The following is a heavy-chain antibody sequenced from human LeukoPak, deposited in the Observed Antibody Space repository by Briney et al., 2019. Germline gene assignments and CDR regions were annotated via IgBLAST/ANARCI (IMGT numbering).Heavy chain of an antibody. V-gene: IGHV1-69*05. CDR2: IIPIFGTA. Sequence: SVKVSCKASGGTFSSYAISWVRQAPGQGLEWMGRIIPIFGTANYAQEFQGRVTITTEQSSSTAYMELSSLRSEDTAVYYCARESGNDYDFWSGYYLSFDYWGQGTLVTVSS. CDR3: ARESGNDYDFWSGYYLSFDY. J-gene: IGHJ4*02. D-gene: IGHD3-3*01. CDR1: GGTFSSYA.